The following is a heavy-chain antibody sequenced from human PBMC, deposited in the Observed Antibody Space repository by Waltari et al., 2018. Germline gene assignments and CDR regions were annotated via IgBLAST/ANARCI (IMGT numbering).Heavy chain of an antibody. V-gene: IGHV3-23*01. J-gene: IGHJ4*02. CDR3: AKNGGDFDFDY. CDR2: ISGSGGRT. CDR1: GFTFSSYA. D-gene: IGHD2-21*02. Sequence: EVQLLESGGGLVQPGGSLSLSCAAFGFTFSSYAMSWVRQAPGKGVEWVSAISGSGGRTYYADAVKGRFTISRDNSKNTLYLQMNSLRAEDTAVYYCAKNGGDFDFDYWGQGTLVTVSS.